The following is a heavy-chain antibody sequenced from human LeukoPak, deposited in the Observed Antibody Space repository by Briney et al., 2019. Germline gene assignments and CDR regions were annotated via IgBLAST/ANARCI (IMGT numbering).Heavy chain of an antibody. CDR1: GYTFTRYY. D-gene: IGHD3-22*01. CDR2: INPNSGGT. CDR3: ARENSSGYISYYYYGMDV. V-gene: IGHV1-2*02. J-gene: IGHJ6*02. Sequence: GASVKVSCKASGYTFTRYYMHWVRQAPGQGLEGMGWINPNSGGTNYAQKFQGRVTITRDTSISTAYMELSRLRSNDTAVYYCARENSSGYISYYYYGMDVWGQGTTVTVSS.